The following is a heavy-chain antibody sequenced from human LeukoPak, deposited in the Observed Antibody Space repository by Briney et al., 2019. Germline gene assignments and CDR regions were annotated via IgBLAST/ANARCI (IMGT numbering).Heavy chain of an antibody. CDR2: IYYSGST. V-gene: IGHV4-61*05. CDR1: GGSISSSSYY. J-gene: IGHJ4*02. Sequence: SETLSHTCTVSGGSISSSSYYWGWIRQPPGKGLEWIGYIYYSGSTNYNPSLKSRITISMDTSKKQFSLKLSSVTAADTAVYYCARGDLWFGERDYFDYWGQGTLVTVSS. CDR3: ARGDLWFGERDYFDY. D-gene: IGHD3-10*01.